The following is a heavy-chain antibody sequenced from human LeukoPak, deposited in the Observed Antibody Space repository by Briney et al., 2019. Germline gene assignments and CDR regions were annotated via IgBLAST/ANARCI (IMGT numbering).Heavy chain of an antibody. CDR1: GFTFSNAW. J-gene: IGHJ3*01. CDR2: ITSKTDGGTT. V-gene: IGHV3-15*01. CDR3: TTDLRYFDRTGFAFDV. Sequence: KPGGSLRLSCAASGFTFSNAWMSWVRQAPGKGLEWVGRITSKTDGGTTDYVAPVKGRFTISRDDAKNTLYLQMNSLKTDDTAVYYCTTDLRYFDRTGFAFDVWGQGTLVTVSS. D-gene: IGHD3-9*01.